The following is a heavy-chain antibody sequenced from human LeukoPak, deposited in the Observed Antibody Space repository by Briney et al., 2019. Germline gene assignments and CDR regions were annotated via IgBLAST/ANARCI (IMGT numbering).Heavy chain of an antibody. J-gene: IGHJ4*02. V-gene: IGHV3-23*01. CDR1: GFTFSSYV. CDR2: VTSSGGDT. CDR3: ARQWFGDWGYYFDY. D-gene: IGHD3-10*01. Sequence: GGSLRLSCAASGFTFSSYVLSWVRQAPGKGLEWVSSVTSSGGDTYYADSVKGRFTISRDNAKNSLYLQMNSLRAEDTAIYYCARQWFGDWGYYFDYWGQGTLVTVSS.